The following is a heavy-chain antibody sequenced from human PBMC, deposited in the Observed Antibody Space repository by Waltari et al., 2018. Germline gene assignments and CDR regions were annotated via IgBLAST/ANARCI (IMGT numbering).Heavy chain of an antibody. CDR2: IKKEGSEE. V-gene: IGHV3-7*01. J-gene: IGHJ3*02. CDR3: ARDQWFAFDI. Sequence: EVQLVESGGGLVQPGGSLRLSCAASGFPLGSYWMSWGRQAPGKGPEWVANIKKEGSEEYYVDSVRGRFTISRDNAKNSLYLQMNSLRPEDTAVYYCARDQWFAFDIWGQGTMVTVSS. D-gene: IGHD3-22*01. CDR1: GFPLGSYW.